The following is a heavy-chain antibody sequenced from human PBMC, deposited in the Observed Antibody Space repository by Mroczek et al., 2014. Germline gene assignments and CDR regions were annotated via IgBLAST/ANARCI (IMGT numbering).Heavy chain of an antibody. CDR2: IYPGDSDT. V-gene: IGHV5-51*03. Sequence: SGAEVKKPGESLKISCKGSGYSFTSYWIGWVRQMPGKGLEWMGIIYPGDSDTRYSPSFQGQVTISADKSISTAYLQWSSLKASDTAMYYCARPKFSSIAARPGWFDPWGQGTLVTVSS. J-gene: IGHJ5*02. CDR1: GYSFTSYW. D-gene: IGHD6-6*01. CDR3: ARPKFSSIAARPGWFDP.